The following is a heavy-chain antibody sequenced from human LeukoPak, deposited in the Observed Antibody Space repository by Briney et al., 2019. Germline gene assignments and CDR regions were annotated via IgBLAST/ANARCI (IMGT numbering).Heavy chain of an antibody. CDR2: IYYSGST. CDR3: ARLSDYGDFSLDY. J-gene: IGHJ4*02. CDR1: GGPISSYY. D-gene: IGHD4-17*01. V-gene: IGHV4-59*08. Sequence: SETLSLTCTVSGGPISSYYWSWIRQPPGKGLEWLGYIYYSGSTNYNPSLKSRVTISVDTSKNQFSLKLSSVTAADTAVYYCARLSDYGDFSLDYWGQGTLVTVSS.